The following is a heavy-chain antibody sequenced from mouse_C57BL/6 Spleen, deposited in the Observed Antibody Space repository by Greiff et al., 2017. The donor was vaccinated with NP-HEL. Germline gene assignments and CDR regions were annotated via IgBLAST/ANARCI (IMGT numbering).Heavy chain of an antibody. J-gene: IGHJ4*01. CDR3: ASNSTVVATRAMDY. D-gene: IGHD1-1*01. V-gene: IGHV1-81*01. CDR1: GYTFTSYG. CDR2: IYPRSGNT. Sequence: VQLQQSGAELARPGASVKLSCKASGYTFTSYGISWVKQRTGQGLEWIGEIYPRSGNTYYNEKFKGKATLTADKSSSTAYMELRSLTSEDSAVYFCASNSTVVATRAMDYWGQGTSVTVSS.